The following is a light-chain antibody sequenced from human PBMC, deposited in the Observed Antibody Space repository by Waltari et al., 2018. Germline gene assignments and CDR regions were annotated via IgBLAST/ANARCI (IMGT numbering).Light chain of an antibody. CDR3: FAYAGSNNLV. V-gene: IGLV2-8*01. CDR2: AVS. J-gene: IGLJ2*01. CDR1: SRDVGAYTY. Sequence: QSALTQPPSASGSPGQSVTISCTGTSRDVGAYTYVSWYQQHPDKAPQLMIFAVSQRPSGFPGRFAGSKSGNTASLTVSGLQAEDEADYYCFAYAGSNNLVFGGGTKLTVL.